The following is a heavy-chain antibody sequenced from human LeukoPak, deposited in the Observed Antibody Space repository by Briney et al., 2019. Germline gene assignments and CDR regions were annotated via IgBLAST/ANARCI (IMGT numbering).Heavy chain of an antibody. D-gene: IGHD6-13*01. CDR1: GFAFSNYN. CDR2: ISGSSSHI. Sequence: GGSLRLSCAGSGFAFSNYNINWVRQAPGKGLEWVSSISGSSSHIHYADSVKGRFTISRDNAKNSLYLQMNSLRAEDTAVYYCARAIAAAPEAFDIWGQGTMVTVSS. J-gene: IGHJ3*02. V-gene: IGHV3-21*01. CDR3: ARAIAAAPEAFDI.